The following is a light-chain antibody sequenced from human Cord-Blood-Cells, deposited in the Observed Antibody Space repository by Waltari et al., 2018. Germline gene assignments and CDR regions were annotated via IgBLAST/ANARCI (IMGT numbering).Light chain of an antibody. CDR2: RAS. CDR3: QQYYSTPYT. Sequence: DIVMTQSPDSLAVSLGERDTIYCTFSQSVLYSSNNKNYLAWYQQKPGQPPKLLIYRASTLESGVPDRFSGSGSGTDFTLTISSLQAEDVAIYYCQQYYSTPYTFGQGTKLEIK. CDR1: QSVLYSSNNKNY. J-gene: IGKJ2*01. V-gene: IGKV4-1*01.